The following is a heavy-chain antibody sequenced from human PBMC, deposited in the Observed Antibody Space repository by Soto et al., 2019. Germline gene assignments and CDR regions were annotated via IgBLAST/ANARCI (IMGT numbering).Heavy chain of an antibody. J-gene: IGHJ4*02. CDR2: FYYTGTT. Sequence: SETLSLTCTVSGASLSSGSYYWSRIRQPPGKGLEWIGYFYYTGTTKYNPSLESRVTISADTSKNQFSLNLTSVTAADTAVYYCARISYWVKDYWGQGALVTVSS. CDR3: ARISYWVKDY. CDR1: GASLSSGSYY. V-gene: IGHV4-61*01. D-gene: IGHD2-8*02.